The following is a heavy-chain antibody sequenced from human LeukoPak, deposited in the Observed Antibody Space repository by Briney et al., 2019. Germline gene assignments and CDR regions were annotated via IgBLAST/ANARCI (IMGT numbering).Heavy chain of an antibody. V-gene: IGHV4-34*01. CDR1: GGSFSGYY. CDR3: ARTGDAGGYYYYYYMDV. D-gene: IGHD2-21*02. CDR2: INHSGST. Sequence: SETLSPTCAVYGGSFSGYYWSWIRQPPGKGLEWIGEINHSGSTNYNPSLKSRVTISADTSKNQLSLKLSSVTAADTSVYYCARTGDAGGYYYYYYMDVWGKGTTVTVSS. J-gene: IGHJ6*03.